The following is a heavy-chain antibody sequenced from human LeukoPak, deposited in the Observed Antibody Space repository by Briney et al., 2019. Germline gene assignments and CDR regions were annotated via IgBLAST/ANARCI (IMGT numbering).Heavy chain of an antibody. CDR3: ARGFVGTTAQIDY. Sequence: ASVKVSCKASGYTFTGYYMHWVRQAPGQGVEWMGWINPNSGGTNYAQKFQGRVTMTRDTSISTAYMERSRLRSDDTAVYYCARGFVGTTAQIDYWGQGTLVTVSS. J-gene: IGHJ4*02. CDR2: INPNSGGT. V-gene: IGHV1-2*02. D-gene: IGHD1-26*01. CDR1: GYTFTGYY.